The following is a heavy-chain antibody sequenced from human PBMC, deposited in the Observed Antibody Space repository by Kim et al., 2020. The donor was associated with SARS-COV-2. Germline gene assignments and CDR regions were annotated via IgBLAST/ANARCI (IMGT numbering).Heavy chain of an antibody. V-gene: IGHV4-31*02. D-gene: IGHD3-10*01. CDR2: NYSRGTP. Sequence: GYHWSRIPPHTGKGLAWIGYNYSRGTPSYNPSLKSRFTISVDTSKNQFSLKLSSVTAADTAVYYCARGEAIYYYGSGSYYTWFDPWGQGTLAT. J-gene: IGHJ5*02. CDR1: GYH. CDR3: ARGEAIYYYGSGSYYTWFDP.